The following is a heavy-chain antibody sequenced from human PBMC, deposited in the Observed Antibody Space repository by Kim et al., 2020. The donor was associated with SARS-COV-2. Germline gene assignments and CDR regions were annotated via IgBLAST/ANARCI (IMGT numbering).Heavy chain of an antibody. J-gene: IGHJ4*02. V-gene: IGHV3-30*04. CDR3: ARDTGLGAIAFDY. CDR1: GFTFSSYA. CDR2: ISYDGSNT. D-gene: IGHD1-26*01. Sequence: GGSLRLSCAASGFTFSSYAMHWVRQAPGKGLEWVAVISYDGSNTYYADSVKGRFTISRDNSKNTLYLQMNSLRAEDTAVYYCARDTGLGAIAFDYWGQGTRVTVSS.